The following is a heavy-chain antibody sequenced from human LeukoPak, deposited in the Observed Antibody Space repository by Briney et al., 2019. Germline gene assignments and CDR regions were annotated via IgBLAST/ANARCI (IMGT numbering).Heavy chain of an antibody. CDR3: ARGGLPSSSASPFDY. D-gene: IGHD6-13*01. V-gene: IGHV1-46*01. J-gene: IGHJ4*02. CDR2: INPSGGGT. CDR1: GYTFTTYY. Sequence: ASVKVSCKASGYTFTTYYMHWVRQAPGQGLEWMGIINPSGGGTNYAQTFQGRVTMTRDTSTSTVYMELSSLRSEDTAVYCCARGGLPSSSASPFDYWGQGTLVTVSS.